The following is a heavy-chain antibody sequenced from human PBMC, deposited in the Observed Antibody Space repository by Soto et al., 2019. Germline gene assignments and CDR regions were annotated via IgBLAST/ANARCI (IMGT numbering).Heavy chain of an antibody. D-gene: IGHD2-2*01. CDR1: GCTCTSYG. V-gene: IGHV1-18*01. J-gene: IGHJ4*02. CDR2: ISAYNGDT. CDR3: ARDQIQIEYRLCDY. Sequence: ASVRITCKASGCTCTSYGISWVRQAPGQGLEWMGWISAYNGDTNYAQKLQGRVTMTTDTSTSTAYMELRSLRSDDTAVYYCARDQIQIEYRLCDYWGQGTLVTVSS.